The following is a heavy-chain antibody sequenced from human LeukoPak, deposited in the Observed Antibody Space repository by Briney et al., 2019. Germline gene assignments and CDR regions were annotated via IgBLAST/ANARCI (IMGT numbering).Heavy chain of an antibody. D-gene: IGHD6-19*01. V-gene: IGHV4-39*01. CDR3: ARHSSWYGSWFDP. J-gene: IGHJ5*02. Sequence: PSETLSLTCSVSGGSISSSSYYWGWIRQPPGKGLEWIGSIYYSGSTYYNPSLKSRVTISVDTSKNQFSLKLSSVTAADTAVYYCARHSSWYGSWFDPWGQGTLVTVSS. CDR1: GGSISSSSYY. CDR2: IYYSGST.